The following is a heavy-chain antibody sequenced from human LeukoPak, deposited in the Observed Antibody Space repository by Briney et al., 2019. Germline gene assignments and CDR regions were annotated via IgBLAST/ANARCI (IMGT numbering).Heavy chain of an antibody. CDR2: INPSGGST. V-gene: IGHV1-46*01. CDR3: ARLRLGELSELDY. CDR1: GYTFTSYY. Sequence: GASVTVSCTASGYTFTSYYMHWVRQAPGQGLEWMGIINPSGGSTSYAQKFQGGVTMTRDTSTSTVYMELSSLRSEDTAVYYCARLRLGELSELDYWGQGTLVTVSS. J-gene: IGHJ4*02. D-gene: IGHD3-16*02.